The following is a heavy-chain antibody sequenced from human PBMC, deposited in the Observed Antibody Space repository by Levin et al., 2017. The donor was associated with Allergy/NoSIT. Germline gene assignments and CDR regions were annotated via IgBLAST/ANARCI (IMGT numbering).Heavy chain of an antibody. V-gene: IGHV4-4*02. CDR1: GGSISSSNW. D-gene: IGHD4-17*01. CDR3: AREPTVTDYFDY. J-gene: IGHJ4*02. Sequence: RASETLSLTCAVSGGSISSSNWWSWVRQPPGKGLEWIGEIFHSGSTNYNPSLKSRVTISVDKSKNQFSLKLSSVTAADTAVYYCAREPTVTDYFDYWGQGALVTVSS. CDR2: IFHSGST.